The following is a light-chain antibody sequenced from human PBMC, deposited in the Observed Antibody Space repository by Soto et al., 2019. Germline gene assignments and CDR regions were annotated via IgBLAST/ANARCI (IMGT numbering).Light chain of an antibody. CDR1: QSVNTY. CDR2: AAS. J-gene: IGKJ1*01. V-gene: IGKV1-39*01. Sequence: DIQMTQSPSSLSASVGDRVTITCRASQSVNTYLHWYQRKAGQAPKLLIYAASNLQSGVPSRFSGRGSGTDFTLTVESLQPEDFATYYCQQGYSNPWTFGQGTKVDI. CDR3: QQGYSNPWT.